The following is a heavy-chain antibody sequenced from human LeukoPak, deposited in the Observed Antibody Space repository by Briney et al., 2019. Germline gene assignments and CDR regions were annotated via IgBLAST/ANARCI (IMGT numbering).Heavy chain of an antibody. J-gene: IGHJ3*02. V-gene: IGHV1-46*01. CDR3: AIQYYYDSSTDAFDI. CDR2: INPSGGST. CDR1: GYTFTGYY. Sequence: ASVKVSCKASGYTFTGYYMHWVRQAPGQGLEWMGIINPSGGSTSYAQKFQGRVTMTRDTSTSTVYMELSSLRSEDTAVYYCAIQYYYDSSTDAFDIWGQGTMVTASS. D-gene: IGHD3-22*01.